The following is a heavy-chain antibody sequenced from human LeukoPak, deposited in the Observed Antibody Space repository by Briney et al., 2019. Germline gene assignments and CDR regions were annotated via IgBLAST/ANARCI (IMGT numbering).Heavy chain of an antibody. D-gene: IGHD3-10*01. CDR2: INPNTGRT. CDR3: ARQYYSDSGSHFTSSAFDY. V-gene: IGHV1-2*02. CDR1: GYTFTGYY. Sequence: GASVKVSCKASGYTFTGYYMHWVRQAPGQGLEWMAWINPNTGRTNYAQKFQGRVTMTRDTSISTAYMELSTLRSDDTAVYYCARQYYSDSGSHFTSSAFDYWGQGTLVTVSS. J-gene: IGHJ4*02.